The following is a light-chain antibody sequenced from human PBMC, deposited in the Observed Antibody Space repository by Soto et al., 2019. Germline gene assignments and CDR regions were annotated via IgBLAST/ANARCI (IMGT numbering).Light chain of an antibody. V-gene: IGKV3-20*01. CDR2: EAS. Sequence: EIVLTQSPDTLSLSPVERATLSCRASQTLRSNFLAWYQQRPGQAPSLLIYEASSRASGIPDRFSGSGSGTDFTLTISRLEPEDFAVYYCQQYNGSPRTFGQGTKVEVK. CDR1: QTLRSNF. CDR3: QQYNGSPRT. J-gene: IGKJ1*01.